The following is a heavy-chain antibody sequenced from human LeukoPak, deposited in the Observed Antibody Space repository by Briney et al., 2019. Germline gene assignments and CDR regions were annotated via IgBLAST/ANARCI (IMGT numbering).Heavy chain of an antibody. CDR1: GYTLTELS. CDR3: ARDKDYYYGMDV. CDR2: FDPEDGET. Sequence: ASVKVSCKVSGYTLTELSMHWVRQAPGKGLEWMGGFDPEDGETIYAQKFQGRVTMTEDTSTDTAYMELSSLRSDDTAVYYCARDKDYYYGMDVWGQGTTVTVSS. J-gene: IGHJ6*02. V-gene: IGHV1-24*01.